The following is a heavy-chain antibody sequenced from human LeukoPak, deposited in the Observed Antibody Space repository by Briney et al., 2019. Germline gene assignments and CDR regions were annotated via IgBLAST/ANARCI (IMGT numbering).Heavy chain of an antibody. Sequence: GGSLRLSCAASGFTFSSYRMHWVRHAPGKGLVWVSRINSDGSSTSYADSVKGRFTISRDNAKNTLYLQMNSLRAEDTAVYYCARDGTYYYDSSGYPDYWGQGTLVTVSS. V-gene: IGHV3-74*01. CDR1: GFTFSSYR. D-gene: IGHD3-22*01. CDR3: ARDGTYYYDSSGYPDY. J-gene: IGHJ4*02. CDR2: INSDGSST.